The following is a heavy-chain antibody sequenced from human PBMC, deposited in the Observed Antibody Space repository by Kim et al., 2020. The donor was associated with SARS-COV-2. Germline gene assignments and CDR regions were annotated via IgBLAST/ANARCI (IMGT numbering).Heavy chain of an antibody. D-gene: IGHD3-10*01. V-gene: IGHV1-3*01. Sequence: ASVKVSCKASGYTFSSVDLYWLRQAHGQRLEWMGRINAGKGNTEYSQKFQGRVTISRDTSASTAYMELSSLTSEDTAMYYCARRSSASGPYDYWGQGTLVTVSS. CDR2: INAGKGNT. J-gene: IGHJ4*02. CDR3: ARRSSASGPYDY. CDR1: GYTFSSVD.